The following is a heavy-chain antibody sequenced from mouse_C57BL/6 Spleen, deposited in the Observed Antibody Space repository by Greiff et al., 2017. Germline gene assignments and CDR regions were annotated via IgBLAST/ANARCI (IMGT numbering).Heavy chain of an antibody. V-gene: IGHV1-15*01. Sequence: QVQLQQSGAELVRPGASVTLSCKASGYTFTDYEMHWVKQTPVHGLEWIGAIDPETGGTAYNQKFKGKAILTADKSSSTAYMELRSRTSADSAVYYCTRKDYGHYGGFAYWGQGTLVTVSA. D-gene: IGHD2-1*01. J-gene: IGHJ3*01. CDR2: IDPETGGT. CDR1: GYTFTDYE. CDR3: TRKDYGHYGGFAY.